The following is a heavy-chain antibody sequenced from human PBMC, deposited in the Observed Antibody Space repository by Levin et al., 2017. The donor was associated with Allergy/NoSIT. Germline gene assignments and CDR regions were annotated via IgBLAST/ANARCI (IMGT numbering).Heavy chain of an antibody. CDR1: GFSFSTYG. V-gene: IGHV3-30*18. CDR3: AKAIPPAQRWGWYDVVYYYYGMDV. D-gene: IGHD6-19*01. Sequence: GGSLRLSCAASGFSFSTYGMHWVRQAPGRGLDGVAVISYDGSNPWYADSVKGRFTISRDDSKSTLFLQMNGLGVEATAVYYLAKAIPPAQRWGWYDVVYYYYGMDVWGQGTTVTVSS. J-gene: IGHJ6*02. CDR2: ISYDGSNP.